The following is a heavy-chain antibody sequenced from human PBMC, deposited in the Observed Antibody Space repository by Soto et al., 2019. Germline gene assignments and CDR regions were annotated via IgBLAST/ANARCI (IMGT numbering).Heavy chain of an antibody. CDR1: GIIFSNTW. D-gene: IGHD3-22*01. Sequence: GGSLRLSCTASGIIFSNTWINWVRQAPGKGLEWVGRIKSNTDGGTTDYATPVKGRFALSRDDSQNTLYLKMTGLKAEDTAVYYCATDPPGNYYDNNGTMGNWGQGNLVTVSS. J-gene: IGHJ4*02. V-gene: IGHV3-15*01. CDR3: ATDPPGNYYDNNGTMGN. CDR2: IKSNTDGGTT.